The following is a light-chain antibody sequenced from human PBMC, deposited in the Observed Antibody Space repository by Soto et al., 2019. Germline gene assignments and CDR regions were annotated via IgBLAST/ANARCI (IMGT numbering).Light chain of an antibody. CDR3: QHYNSYSEA. V-gene: IGKV1-5*03. CDR1: QTISSW. CDR2: KAS. J-gene: IGKJ1*01. Sequence: DIQMTQYPSTLSGSQGDRVTITCRASQTISSWLAWYQQKPGKAPKLLIYKASTLKSGVPSRFSGSGSGTEFTLTISSLQPDDFATYYCQHYNSYSEAFGQGTKVDIK.